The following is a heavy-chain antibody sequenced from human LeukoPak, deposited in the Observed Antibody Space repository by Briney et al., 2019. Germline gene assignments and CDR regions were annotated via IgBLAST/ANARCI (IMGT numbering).Heavy chain of an antibody. V-gene: IGHV4-30-2*01. CDR2: IYHSGST. CDR3: ARTSIAARRANAFDI. Sequence: SQTLSLTCAVSGGSISGGGYSWSWIRQPPGKGLEWIGYIYHSGSTYYNPSLKSRVTISVDRSKNQFSLKLSSVTAADTAVYYCARTSIAARRANAFDIWGQGTMVTVSS. J-gene: IGHJ3*02. CDR1: GGSISGGGYS. D-gene: IGHD6-6*01.